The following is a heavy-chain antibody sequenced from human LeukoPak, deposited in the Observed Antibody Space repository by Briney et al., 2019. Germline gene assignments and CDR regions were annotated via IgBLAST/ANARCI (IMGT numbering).Heavy chain of an antibody. V-gene: IGHV3-21*01. J-gene: IGHJ4*02. CDR3: ARHVVAVGFDY. CDR2: ITSSSSYI. Sequence: PGGSLRLSCAASGFTFSNAWMSWVRQAPGKGLEWVSSITSSSSYIYYADSVKGRFTISRDNAKNSLYLQMNSLRAEDTAVYYCARHVVAVGFDYWGQGTLVTVSS. CDR1: GFTFSNAW. D-gene: IGHD3-22*01.